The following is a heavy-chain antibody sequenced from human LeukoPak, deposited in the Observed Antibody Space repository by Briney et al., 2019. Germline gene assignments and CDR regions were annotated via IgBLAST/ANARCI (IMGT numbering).Heavy chain of an antibody. V-gene: IGHV4-61*05. Sequence: SETLSLTCTVSGGSISSSSYYWGWIRQPPGKGLEWIGYIYYSGSTNYNSSLKSRVTISVDTSKNQFSLMLSSVTAADTAVYYCASRNGNYPYYFDYWGQGTLVTVSS. D-gene: IGHD1-7*01. CDR1: GGSISSSSYY. CDR2: IYYSGST. J-gene: IGHJ4*02. CDR3: ASRNGNYPYYFDY.